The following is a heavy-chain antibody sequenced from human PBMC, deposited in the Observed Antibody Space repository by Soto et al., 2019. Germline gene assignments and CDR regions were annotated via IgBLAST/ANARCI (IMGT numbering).Heavy chain of an antibody. CDR3: ARANYYYGMDV. CDR1: GYTFTSYG. J-gene: IGHJ6*02. V-gene: IGHV1-18*01. CDR2: ISAYNGNT. Sequence: ASVKVSCKASGYTFTSYGISWVRQAPGQGLEWMGWISAYNGNTNYAQKLQGRVTITTDTSTSTAYMELRSLRSDDTAVYYCARANYYYGMDVWGQGTTVTVSS.